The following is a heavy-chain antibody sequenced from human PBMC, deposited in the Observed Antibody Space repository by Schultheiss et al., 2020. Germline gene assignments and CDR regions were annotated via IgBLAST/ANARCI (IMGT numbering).Heavy chain of an antibody. J-gene: IGHJ6*02. CDR2: INYSGST. V-gene: IGHV4-31*03. CDR1: GGSISSGGYF. CDR3: ARIPRAYYYGLGSPRDV. D-gene: IGHD3-10*01. Sequence: SETLSLTCTVSGGSISSGGYFWSWIRQHPGKGLEWIGYINYSGSTYYNPSLKSRLSISVDTSKNQFSLNLSSVTGADTAVYYCARIPRAYYYGLGSPRDVWGRGTTVTVSS.